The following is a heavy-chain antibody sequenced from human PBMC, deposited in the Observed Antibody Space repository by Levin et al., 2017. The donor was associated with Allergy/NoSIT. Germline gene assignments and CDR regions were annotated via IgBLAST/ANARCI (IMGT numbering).Heavy chain of an antibody. D-gene: IGHD3-9*01. CDR2: MSGSGGST. Sequence: HASETLSLTCAASGFTFSSYAMSWVRQAPGKGLEWVSAMSGSGGSTYYADSVKGRFTISRDNSKNTLYLQMNSLRAEDTAVYYCAKGFVILTAESAFDIWGQGTMVTVSS. V-gene: IGHV3-23*01. CDR3: AKGFVILTAESAFDI. J-gene: IGHJ3*02. CDR1: GFTFSSYA.